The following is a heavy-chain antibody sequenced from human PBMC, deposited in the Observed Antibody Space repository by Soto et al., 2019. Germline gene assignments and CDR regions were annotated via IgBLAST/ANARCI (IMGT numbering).Heavy chain of an antibody. J-gene: IGHJ4*02. D-gene: IGHD4-4*01. CDR1: GFTFISYA. V-gene: IGHV3-23*01. CDR2: ISGSGGST. CDR3: AGTTVTAHVLDY. Sequence: GGSLRLSCAASGFTFISYAMSWVRQAPGKGLEWVSAISGSGGSTYYADSVKGRFTISRDNSKNTLYLQMNSLRAEDTAVYYCAGTTVTAHVLDYWGQGTLVTVSS.